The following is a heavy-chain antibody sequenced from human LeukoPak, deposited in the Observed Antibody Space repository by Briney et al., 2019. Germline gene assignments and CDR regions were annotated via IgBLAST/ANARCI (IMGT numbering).Heavy chain of an antibody. D-gene: IGHD3-22*01. CDR2: ISWNSGSI. Sequence: GGSLRLSCAASGFTFDDYAMHWVRQAPGKGLEWVSGISWNSGSIGYADSVKGRFTISRDNAKNSLYLQMNSLRAEDTAVYYCAREKYYYDSSGHRAGVSDYWGQGTLVTVSS. V-gene: IGHV3-9*01. CDR3: AREKYYYDSSGHRAGVSDY. J-gene: IGHJ4*02. CDR1: GFTFDDYA.